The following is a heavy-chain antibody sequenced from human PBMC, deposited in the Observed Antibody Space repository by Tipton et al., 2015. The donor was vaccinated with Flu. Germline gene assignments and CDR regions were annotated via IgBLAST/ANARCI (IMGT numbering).Heavy chain of an antibody. CDR2: INPSGGST. V-gene: IGHV1-46*01. D-gene: IGHD3-3*01. CDR1: GYTFTSYY. CDR3: ARSKENFGVVIAFDY. Sequence: QSGPEVKKPGASVKVSCKASGYTFTSYYMHWVRQAPGQGLEWMGIINPSGGSTSYAQKFQGRVTMTTDTSTSTAYMELRSLRSDDTAVYYCARSKENFGVVIAFDYWGQGTLVTVSS. J-gene: IGHJ4*02.